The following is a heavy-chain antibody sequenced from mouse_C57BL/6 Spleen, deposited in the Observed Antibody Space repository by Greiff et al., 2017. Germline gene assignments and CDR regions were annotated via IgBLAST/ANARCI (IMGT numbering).Heavy chain of an antibody. V-gene: IGHV5-4*01. CDR3: ARGNYGSSYWYFDV. D-gene: IGHD1-1*01. Sequence: EVQLVESGGGLVKPGGSLKLSCAASGFTFSSYAMSWVRQTPEKRLEWVATISDGGSYTYYPDNVKGRSTISRDNAKNKLYLQMSHLKSEDTAMYYCARGNYGSSYWYFDVWGTGTTVTVSS. CDR2: ISDGGSYT. J-gene: IGHJ1*03. CDR1: GFTFSSYA.